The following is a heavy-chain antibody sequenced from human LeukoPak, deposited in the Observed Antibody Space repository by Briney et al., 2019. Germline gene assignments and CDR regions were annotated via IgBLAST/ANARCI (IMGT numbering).Heavy chain of an antibody. CDR2: TSDDGRNQ. J-gene: IGHJ1*01. CDR3: ARDVDRSGYYAPKYLQH. V-gene: IGHV3-30*04. Sequence: GGSPRLSCAASGFIFSSYAMHWVRQAPGKGLEWVAVTSDDGRNQYYADSVKGRFTISRDNSKNTLYLQMNSLRAEDTAVYYCARDVDRSGYYAPKYLQHWGQGTLVTVSS. CDR1: GFIFSSYA. D-gene: IGHD3-22*01.